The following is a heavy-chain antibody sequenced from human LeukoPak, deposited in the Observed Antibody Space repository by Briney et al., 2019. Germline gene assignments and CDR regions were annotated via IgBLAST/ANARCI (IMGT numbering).Heavy chain of an antibody. D-gene: IGHD6-13*01. CDR3: ARDAAAAIPNWFDP. V-gene: IGHV1-18*01. CDR2: ISAYNGNT. Sequence: GASVKVSCKASGYTFTSYGISWVRQAPGQGLEWMGWISAYNGNTNYAQKLQGRVTMTTDTSTSTAYMELRSLRSDDTAVYYCARDAAAAIPNWFDPWGQGTLVTVSS. J-gene: IGHJ5*02. CDR1: GYTFTSYG.